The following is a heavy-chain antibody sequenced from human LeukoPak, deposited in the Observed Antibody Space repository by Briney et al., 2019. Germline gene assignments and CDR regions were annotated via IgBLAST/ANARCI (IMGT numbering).Heavy chain of an antibody. V-gene: IGHV1-8*01. CDR3: ARGYDIDP. Sequence: GASVKVSCKASGYTFSTYEINWVRQATGQGLEWVGWMNPNSGNTGHAQKFQGRVTMTRNTSINTAYMELSNLRSEDTAVYYCARGYDIDPWGQGTQVTVSS. CDR1: GYTFSTYE. CDR2: MNPNSGNT. D-gene: IGHD3-9*01. J-gene: IGHJ5*02.